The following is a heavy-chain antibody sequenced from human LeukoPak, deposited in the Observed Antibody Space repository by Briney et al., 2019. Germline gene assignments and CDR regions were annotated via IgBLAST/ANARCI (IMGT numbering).Heavy chain of an antibody. V-gene: IGHV3-23*01. CDR2: ISGSGDST. D-gene: IGHD1-1*01. Sequence: QAGGSLRLSCAASGFTFSSYAMNWVRQAPGKGLEWVSTISGSGDSTYYADSVKGRFTISRDNSKNTVYLQMNSLRAEDTAVYYCAKGERLNIIRCAFDIWGQGTMVTVTS. CDR3: AKGERLNIIRCAFDI. CDR1: GFTFSSYA. J-gene: IGHJ3*02.